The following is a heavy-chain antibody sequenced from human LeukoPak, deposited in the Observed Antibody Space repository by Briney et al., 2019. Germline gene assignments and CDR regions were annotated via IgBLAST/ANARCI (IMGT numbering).Heavy chain of an antibody. J-gene: IGHJ5*02. D-gene: IGHD2-21*01. V-gene: IGHV4-38-2*01. CDR3: ARPLDNCGGDCPSHNWFDP. Sequence: PSETLSLTCAVSGYSISSGYYWGWIRQPPGKGLEWIGSIYHSGSTYYNPSLKSRVTISVDTSKNQFSLKLGSVTAADTAVYYCARPLDNCGGDCPSHNWFDPWGHGTLVTVSS. CDR2: IYHSGST. CDR1: GYSISSGYY.